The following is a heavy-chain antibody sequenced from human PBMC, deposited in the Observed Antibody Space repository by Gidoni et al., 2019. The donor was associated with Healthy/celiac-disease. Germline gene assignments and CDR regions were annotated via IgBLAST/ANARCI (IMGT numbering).Heavy chain of an antibody. J-gene: IGHJ4*02. D-gene: IGHD3-3*01. CDR3: ARESPTIFGVVIG. Sequence: EVQLVESGGGLVKPGGSLSLSCAASGFTFSSYSMNWVRQAPGKGLEWVSSISSSSSYIYYADSVKGRFTISRDNAKNSLYLQMNSLRAEDTAVYYCARESPTIFGVVIGWGQGTLVTVSS. V-gene: IGHV3-21*01. CDR1: GFTFSSYS. CDR2: ISSSSSYI.